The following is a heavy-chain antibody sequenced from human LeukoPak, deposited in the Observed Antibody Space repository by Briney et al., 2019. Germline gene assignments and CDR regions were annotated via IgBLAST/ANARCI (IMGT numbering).Heavy chain of an antibody. CDR1: GFTFSSYA. Sequence: GRSLRLSCAASGFTFSSYAMSWVRQAPGEGLEWVSAISGSGGSTYYAESVKGRFTISRDNSKNTLYLQMNSLRAEDTAVYYCAKGPSYYDSSGYFDYWGQGTLVTVSS. CDR3: AKGPSYYDSSGYFDY. CDR2: ISGSGGST. V-gene: IGHV3-23*01. J-gene: IGHJ4*02. D-gene: IGHD3-22*01.